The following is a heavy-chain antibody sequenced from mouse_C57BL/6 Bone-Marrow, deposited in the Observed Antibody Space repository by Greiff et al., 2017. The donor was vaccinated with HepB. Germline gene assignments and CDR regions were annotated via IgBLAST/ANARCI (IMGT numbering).Heavy chain of an antibody. V-gene: IGHV1-7*01. CDR3: ARRAVVAHYAMDY. Sequence: QVHVKQSGAELAKPGASVKLSCKASGYTFTSYWMHWVKQRPGQGLEWIGYINPSSGYTKYNQKFKDKATLTADKSSSTAYMQLSSLTYEDSAVYYCARRAVVAHYAMDYWGQGTSVTVSS. CDR2: INPSSGYT. CDR1: GYTFTSYW. J-gene: IGHJ4*01. D-gene: IGHD1-1*01.